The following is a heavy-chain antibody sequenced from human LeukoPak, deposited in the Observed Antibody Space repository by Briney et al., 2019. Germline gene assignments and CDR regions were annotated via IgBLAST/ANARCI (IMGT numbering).Heavy chain of an antibody. CDR2: ISSSSSYI. J-gene: IGHJ3*02. Sequence: SGGSLRLSCAASGFTFSSYSMNWVRRAPGKGLEWVSSISSSSSYIYYADSVKGRFTISRDNAKNSLYLQMNSLRAEDTAVYYCARRSPSWPHAFDIWGQGTMVTVSS. CDR3: ARRSPSWPHAFDI. D-gene: IGHD2-15*01. V-gene: IGHV3-21*01. CDR1: GFTFSSYS.